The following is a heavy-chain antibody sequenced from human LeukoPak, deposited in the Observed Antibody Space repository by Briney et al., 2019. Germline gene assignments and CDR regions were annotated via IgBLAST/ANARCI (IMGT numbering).Heavy chain of an antibody. Sequence: AASVKVSCKASGYTFTGYYIHWVRQAPGQGLEWMGWINPNSGGTNSAQKVQGRVTMTRDTSITTAYMELSRLRSDDTAVYYCARGGIVVVPAAYYFDYWGQGTLVAVSS. CDR1: GYTFTGYY. CDR2: INPNSGGT. J-gene: IGHJ4*02. V-gene: IGHV1-2*02. CDR3: ARGGIVVVPAAYYFDY. D-gene: IGHD2-2*01.